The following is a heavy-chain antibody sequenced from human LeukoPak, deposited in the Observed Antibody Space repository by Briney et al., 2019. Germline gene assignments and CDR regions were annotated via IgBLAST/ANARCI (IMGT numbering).Heavy chain of an antibody. CDR3: ARNTVTKNLYYYYYMDV. Sequence: SSQTLSLTCTVSGGSISSGSYYWSWIRQPTGKGLEWIGRIYTSGSTTYNPSLKSRVTISVDTSKNKFSLKLSSVTAADTAVYYCARNTVTKNLYYYYYMDVWGKGTTVTVSS. V-gene: IGHV4-61*02. CDR2: IYTSGST. D-gene: IGHD4-17*01. J-gene: IGHJ6*03. CDR1: GGSISSGSYY.